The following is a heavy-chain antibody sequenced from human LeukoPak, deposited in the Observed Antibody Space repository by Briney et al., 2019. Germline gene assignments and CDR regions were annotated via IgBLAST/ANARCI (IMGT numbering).Heavy chain of an antibody. D-gene: IGHD5-24*01. CDR3: ARSTNSYSYYMDV. Sequence: PGGSLRLSCAASGFTFSSYWMSWVRQAPGKGLEWVANIKQDGSEKYYVDSVKGRFTISRDNAKNSLYLQMNSLRAEDTAVYYCARSTNSYSYYMDVWGKGTTVTVFS. J-gene: IGHJ6*03. V-gene: IGHV3-7*01. CDR1: GFTFSSYW. CDR2: IKQDGSEK.